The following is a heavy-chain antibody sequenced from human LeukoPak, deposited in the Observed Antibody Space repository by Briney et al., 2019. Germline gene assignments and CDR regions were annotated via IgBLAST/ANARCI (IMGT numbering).Heavy chain of an antibody. CDR1: GGSISSYY. CDR2: IYSGRST. Sequence: SETLSLTSTVSGGSISSYYWSWIRQPAGKGLEWIGRIYSGRSTNYNPSLKSRVTMSVDSSNNQFSLKLSSVTAADTAVFYCARENTGSYREFDYWGQGTLVTVSS. J-gene: IGHJ4*02. CDR3: ARENTGSYREFDY. V-gene: IGHV4-4*07. D-gene: IGHD1-26*01.